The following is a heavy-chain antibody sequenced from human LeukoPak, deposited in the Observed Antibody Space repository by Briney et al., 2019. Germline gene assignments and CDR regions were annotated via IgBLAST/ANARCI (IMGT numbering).Heavy chain of an antibody. V-gene: IGHV1-2*02. J-gene: IGHJ4*02. CDR2: INPSSGGT. D-gene: IGHD3-3*02. CDR3: ARGVPFFTVDY. CDR1: GYTFTGYY. Sequence: ASVKVSCKASGYTFTGYYMHWVRPAPGQGLGWMGWINPSSGGTNYAQKFQGRVTMTRDTSISTAYMELSRLRSDDTAVYYCARGVPFFTVDYWGQGTLVTVSS.